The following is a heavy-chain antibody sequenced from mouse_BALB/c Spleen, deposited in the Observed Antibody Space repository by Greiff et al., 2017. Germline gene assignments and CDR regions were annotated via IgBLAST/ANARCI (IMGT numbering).Heavy chain of an antibody. V-gene: IGHV1S132*01. CDR3: ARERYYFDY. D-gene: IGHD1-1*01. Sequence: VQLQQSGAELVKPGASVKLSCKTSGYTFTSYWIQWVKQRPGQGLGWIGEIFPGTGTTYYNEKFKGKATLTIVTSSSTAYMQLSSLTSEDSAVYFCARERYYFDYWGQGTTLTVSS. CDR1: GYTFTSYW. J-gene: IGHJ2*01. CDR2: IFPGTGTT.